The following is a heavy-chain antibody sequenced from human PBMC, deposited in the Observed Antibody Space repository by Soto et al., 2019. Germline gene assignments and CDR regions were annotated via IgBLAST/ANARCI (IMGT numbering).Heavy chain of an antibody. Sequence: GGSLRLPCSASGFTFSSYAMSWVRQAPGKGLEWVSTISGSGGSTYYADSVKGRFTISRDNSKNTLYLQMNSLRAEDTAVYYCAKPHPVTTIFLLDYWGQGTLVTVSS. D-gene: IGHD4-17*01. V-gene: IGHV3-23*01. CDR3: AKPHPVTTIFLLDY. CDR1: GFTFSSYA. J-gene: IGHJ4*02. CDR2: ISGSGGST.